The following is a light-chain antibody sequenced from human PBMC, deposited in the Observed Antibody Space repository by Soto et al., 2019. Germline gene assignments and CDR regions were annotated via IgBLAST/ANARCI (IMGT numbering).Light chain of an antibody. CDR1: QTISSW. CDR2: KAS. Sequence: DIQLTQSPSTLSGSVGDRVTITCRASQTISSWLAWYQQKPGKAPKLLIYKASTLKSGVPSRFRGSGSGTEFTLTISSLQPDDFATYYCQHYNSYPITFGQGTRLEIK. CDR3: QHYNSYPIT. V-gene: IGKV1-5*03. J-gene: IGKJ5*01.